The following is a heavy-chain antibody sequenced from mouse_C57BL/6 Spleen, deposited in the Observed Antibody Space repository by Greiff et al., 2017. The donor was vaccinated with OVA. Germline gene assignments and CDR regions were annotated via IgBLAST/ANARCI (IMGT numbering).Heavy chain of an antibody. D-gene: IGHD1-1*01. CDR2: IDPEDGET. J-gene: IGHJ4*01. CDR1: GFNITDYY. Sequence: EVQLKESGAELVKPGASVKLSCTASGFNITDYYMHWVKQRPEQGLEWIGRIDPEDGETKYAPKFQGKATITADTSSNTAYLQLSSLTSKSTAVYYCARQFYYNGSSYGAYDIGYWGPGTSVTVAS. CDR3: ARQFYYNGSSYGAYDIGY. V-gene: IGHV14-2*01.